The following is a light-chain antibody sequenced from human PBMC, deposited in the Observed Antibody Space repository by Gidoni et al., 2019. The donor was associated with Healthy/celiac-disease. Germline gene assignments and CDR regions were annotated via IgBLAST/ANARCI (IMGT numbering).Light chain of an antibody. V-gene: IGKV3-20*01. CDR1: QSVNSSY. CDR2: GAS. CDR3: QQYGSSHT. J-gene: IGKJ2*01. Sequence: EMVLTQSPRTLSLSHGERATLACRASQSVNSSYLAWYQQKPGQAPRLLIYGASSRATGIPDRFSGSGSGTDFTLTISRLEPADFAVYYCQQYGSSHTFGQGTKLEIK.